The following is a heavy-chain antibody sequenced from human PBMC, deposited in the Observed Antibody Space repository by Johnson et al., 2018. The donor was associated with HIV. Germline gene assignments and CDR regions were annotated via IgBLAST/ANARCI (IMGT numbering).Heavy chain of an antibody. Sequence: EMQLVESGGGVVQPGRSLRLSCAASGFTFSSYAMHWVRQATGKGLEWVSAIGTAGDTYYPGSVKGRFTISRENAKNSLYLQMNSLRAGDTAVYYCARAYGIAAAGTSGAFDIWGQGTMVTVSS. J-gene: IGHJ3*02. CDR2: IGTAGDT. D-gene: IGHD6-13*01. V-gene: IGHV3-13*01. CDR3: ARAYGIAAAGTSGAFDI. CDR1: GFTFSSYA.